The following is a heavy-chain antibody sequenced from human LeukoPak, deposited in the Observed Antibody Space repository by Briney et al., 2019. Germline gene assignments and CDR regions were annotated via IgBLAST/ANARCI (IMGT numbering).Heavy chain of an antibody. V-gene: IGHV4-61*02. CDR1: GGSISSGSYY. CDR3: ARLPAS. J-gene: IGHJ4*02. Sequence: SETLSLTCTVSGGSISSGSYYWSWIRQPAGKGLGWIGRIYTSGTITYNPSLKSRVTMSVDTSKNQFSLKLSSVTAADTAVYYCARLPASWGQGTLVTVSS. CDR2: IYTSGTI.